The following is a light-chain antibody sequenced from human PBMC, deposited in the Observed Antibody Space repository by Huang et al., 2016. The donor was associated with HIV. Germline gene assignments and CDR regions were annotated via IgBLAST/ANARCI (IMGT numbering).Light chain of an antibody. CDR3: QQYDNWPRWT. V-gene: IGKV3-15*01. Sequence: EIVMTQSPATLSVSPGERATLSCRASQSVDINVVWYQLKPGQAPRLLSYGASTRAPGIPARFSGSGAGTEFTLTISSLQSEDSAVYYCQQYDNWPRWTFGQGTKVEIK. CDR2: GAS. CDR1: QSVDIN. J-gene: IGKJ1*01.